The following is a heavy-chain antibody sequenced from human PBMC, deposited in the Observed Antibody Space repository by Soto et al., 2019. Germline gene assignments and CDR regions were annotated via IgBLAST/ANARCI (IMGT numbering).Heavy chain of an antibody. D-gene: IGHD6-13*01. CDR2: IIPIFGKA. J-gene: IGHJ5*02. Sequence: QVQLVQSGAEVKKPGSSVKVSCKASGGTFSSNAISWVRQAPGQGLEWMGGIIPIFGKANYAQKFQGRVTITADETTSTAYMELSSLRSEDTAVYYCAPPSIAAQIFDPWGQGTLVTVSS. CDR3: APPSIAAQIFDP. CDR1: GGTFSSNA. V-gene: IGHV1-69*12.